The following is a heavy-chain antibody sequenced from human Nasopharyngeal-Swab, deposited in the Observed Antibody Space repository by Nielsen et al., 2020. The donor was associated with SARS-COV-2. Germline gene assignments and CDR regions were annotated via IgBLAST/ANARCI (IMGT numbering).Heavy chain of an antibody. CDR1: GYTFTSYG. CDR3: ARDRLAYCGGDCYSNYYYYYMDV. CDR2: ISAYNGNT. J-gene: IGHJ6*03. D-gene: IGHD2-21*02. Sequence: ASVKVSCKASGYTFTSYGISWVRQAPGQGLEWMGWISAYNGNTNYAQKLQGRVTMTTDTSTSTAYMELRSLRSDDTAVYYCARDRLAYCGGDCYSNYYYYYMDVWGKGTTVTVSS. V-gene: IGHV1-18*01.